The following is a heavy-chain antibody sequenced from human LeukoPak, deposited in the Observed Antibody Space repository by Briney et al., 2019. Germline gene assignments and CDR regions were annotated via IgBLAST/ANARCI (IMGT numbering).Heavy chain of an antibody. CDR3: AKDRDDYGNDC. V-gene: IGHV3-30*02. J-gene: IGHJ4*02. CDR2: IRSDGSST. CDR1: RFSFSDFG. Sequence: PGGSLRLSCAASRFSFSDFGMHWIRQAPGKGLEWVTLIRSDGSSTYYADPVKGRFTISRDTSKNTLYLQMNSLRVEDTAVYYCAKDRDDYGNDCWGQGILVTVST. D-gene: IGHD4-11*01.